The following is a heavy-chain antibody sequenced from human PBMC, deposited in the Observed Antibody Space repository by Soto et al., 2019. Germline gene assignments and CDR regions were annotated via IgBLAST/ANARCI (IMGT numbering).Heavy chain of an antibody. J-gene: IGHJ4*02. CDR2: ITTYNGNT. V-gene: IGHV1-18*01. D-gene: IGHD2-15*01. CDR1: GYTFTSYG. CDR3: VVAAQPYYFDY. Sequence: QVQLVQSGAEVKKPRASVKVSCKASGYTFTSYGFSWVRQAPGQGLEWMGWITTYNGNTNYAQKLQGRVTMTTDTSTSTAYMELRSLRSDDTAVYYCVVAAQPYYFDYWGQGTLVTVSS.